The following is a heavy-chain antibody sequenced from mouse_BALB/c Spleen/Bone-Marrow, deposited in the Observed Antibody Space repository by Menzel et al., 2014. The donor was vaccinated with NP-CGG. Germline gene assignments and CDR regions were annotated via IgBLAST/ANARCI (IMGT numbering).Heavy chain of an antibody. V-gene: IGHV4-1*02. Sequence: EVKLMESGGGLVQPGGSLKLSCAASGFDFSRYWMSWVRQAPGKGLEWIGEINPDSSTINYTPSLKDKFIISRDNAKNTLYLRLNKVRSEDTALYYCARQDYYGYLNYWGQGTTLTVSS. J-gene: IGHJ2*01. CDR1: GFDFSRYW. CDR2: INPDSSTI. D-gene: IGHD1-1*01. CDR3: ARQDYYGYLNY.